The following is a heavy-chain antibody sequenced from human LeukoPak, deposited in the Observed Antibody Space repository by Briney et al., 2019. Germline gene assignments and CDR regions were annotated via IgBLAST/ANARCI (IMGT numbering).Heavy chain of an antibody. J-gene: IGHJ4*02. D-gene: IGHD4-17*01. CDR1: GFTFDDYA. CDR3: AKLLNDHGDYYFDY. Sequence: GGSLRLSCAASGFTFDDYAMNWVRQAPGKGLEWVSSISSSSSYIYYADSVKGRFTISRDNDKNSLYLQMNSLRAEDTAVYYCAKLLNDHGDYYFDYWGQGTLVTVSS. CDR2: ISSSSSYI. V-gene: IGHV3-21*04.